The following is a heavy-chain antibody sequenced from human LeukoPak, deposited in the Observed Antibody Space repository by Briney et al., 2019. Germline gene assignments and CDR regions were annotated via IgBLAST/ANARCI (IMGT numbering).Heavy chain of an antibody. CDR2: ISSSGSTI. D-gene: IGHD2-21*02. Sequence: GGSLRLSCAASGFTFSSYEMNWVRQAPGKGLEWVSYISSSGSTIYYADSVKGRFTISRDNSKNTLYLQMNSLRPEDTALYYCARVSERLLPSFKWFDPWGQGTLVTVSS. CDR3: ARVSERLLPSFKWFDP. CDR1: GFTFSSYE. J-gene: IGHJ5*02. V-gene: IGHV3-48*03.